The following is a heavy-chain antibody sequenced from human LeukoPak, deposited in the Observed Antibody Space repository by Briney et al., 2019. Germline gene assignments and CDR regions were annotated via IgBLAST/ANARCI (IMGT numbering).Heavy chain of an antibody. J-gene: IGHJ4*02. CDR3: ARGEFYYDSSGGMVY. D-gene: IGHD3-22*01. CDR2: ISAYNGNT. V-gene: IGHV1-18*01. Sequence: GASVKVSCKASGYTFTSYDINWVRQATGQGLEWMGWISAYNGNTNYAQKLQGRVTMTTDTSTSTAYMELRSLRSDDTAVYYCARGEFYYDSSGGMVYWGQGTLVTVSS. CDR1: GYTFTSYD.